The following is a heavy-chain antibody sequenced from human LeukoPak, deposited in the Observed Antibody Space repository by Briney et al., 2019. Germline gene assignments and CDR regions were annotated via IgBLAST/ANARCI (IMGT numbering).Heavy chain of an antibody. CDR3: ARDFYDY. Sequence: GGSLRLSRAASVFTFSDYYLSCVPQAPGKGLERVSYISSRGSAIYYADSVKGRFTISRDNAKSSLYLQMDSLRAEDTAVYYCARDFYDYWGQGTLVTVSS. J-gene: IGHJ4*02. V-gene: IGHV3-11*01. CDR2: ISSRGSAI. CDR1: VFTFSDYY. D-gene: IGHD2/OR15-2a*01.